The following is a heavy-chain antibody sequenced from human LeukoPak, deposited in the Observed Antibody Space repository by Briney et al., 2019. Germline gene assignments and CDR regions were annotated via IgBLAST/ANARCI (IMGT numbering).Heavy chain of an antibody. Sequence: GGSLRLSCAASGFMFNIYAMSWVRQAPGKGLEWVSSITGGGDFTFYADSVKGRFTFSRDNFNNILYLQMSSLRAEDTAIYYCAKDRPNYYGSEGHYYRRDGDYWGQGTLVTVSS. CDR3: AKDRPNYYGSEGHYYRRDGDY. CDR2: ITGGGDFT. V-gene: IGHV3-23*01. D-gene: IGHD3-10*01. CDR1: GFMFNIYA. J-gene: IGHJ4*02.